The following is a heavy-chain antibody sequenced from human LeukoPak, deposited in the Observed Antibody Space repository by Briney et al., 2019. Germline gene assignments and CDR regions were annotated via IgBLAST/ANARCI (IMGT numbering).Heavy chain of an antibody. Sequence: SETLSLTCAVYGGSFSGYYWSWIRQPPGKGLEWIGEINHSGSTNYNPSLKSRVTISVDTSKNQFSLKLSSVTAADTAVYYCARHYCSSTSCPWGYFDYWGQGTLVTVSS. CDR1: GGSFSGYY. J-gene: IGHJ4*02. D-gene: IGHD2-2*01. CDR2: INHSGST. V-gene: IGHV4-34*01. CDR3: ARHYCSSTSCPWGYFDY.